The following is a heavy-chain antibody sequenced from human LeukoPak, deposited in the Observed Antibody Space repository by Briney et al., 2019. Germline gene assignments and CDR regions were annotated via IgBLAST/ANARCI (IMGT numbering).Heavy chain of an antibody. CDR1: GYTFTGYY. Sequence: ASVKVSCKTSGYTFTGYYIHWVRQAPGQGLEWMGSINPKSGGTNSAQNFQGRVTMTRDASITTAYTELSRLTSDDTAVYYCARASYSDILTGSRDYAFDIWGQGTMVTVS. J-gene: IGHJ3*02. CDR2: INPKSGGT. CDR3: ARASYSDILTGSRDYAFDI. D-gene: IGHD3-9*01. V-gene: IGHV1-2*02.